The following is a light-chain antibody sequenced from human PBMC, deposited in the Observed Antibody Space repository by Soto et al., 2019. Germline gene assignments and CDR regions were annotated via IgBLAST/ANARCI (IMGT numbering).Light chain of an antibody. J-gene: IGLJ2*01. CDR1: SSDVGAYNY. Sequence: QSVLTQPASVSGSPGQSITISCTGTSSDVGAYNYVSWYQQHPGKAPKLMIYDVSNRPSGVSDRFSGSKSGNTASLTISGLQAEDEADYYCSSYPSSSPVVFGGGTKVTVL. CDR3: SSYPSSSPVV. CDR2: DVS. V-gene: IGLV2-14*01.